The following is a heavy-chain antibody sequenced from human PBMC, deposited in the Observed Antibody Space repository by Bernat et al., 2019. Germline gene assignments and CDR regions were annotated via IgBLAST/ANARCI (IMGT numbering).Heavy chain of an antibody. CDR1: GFTFSSYG. CDR3: AKGTDSWSDVIDK. J-gene: IGHJ3*02. V-gene: IGHV3-33*06. CDR2: IWFDGNYE. Sequence: QVHLVESGGGVVQPGRSLRLSCAAPGFTFSSYGMHWVRSAPGKGLEWLAVIWFDGNYEYYAESLKGRFTISRDNPKNTLYLQMNNLRPEDTALYFCAKGTDSWSDVIDKWGQGTMVAVSS. D-gene: IGHD3-3*01.